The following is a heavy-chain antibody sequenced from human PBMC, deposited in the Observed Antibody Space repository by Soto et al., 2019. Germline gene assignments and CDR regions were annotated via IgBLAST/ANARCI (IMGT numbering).Heavy chain of an antibody. CDR1: GGSISSSSYY. D-gene: IGHD3-22*01. J-gene: IGHJ5*02. CDR3: ARLFDITMIVVVNPWFDP. CDR2: IYYSGST. V-gene: IGHV4-39*01. Sequence: SETLSLTCTVSGGSISSSSYYWGWIRQPPGKGLEWIGSIYYSGSTYYNPYLKSRVTISIDTSKNQFSLKLSSVTAADTAVYYCARLFDITMIVVVNPWFDPWGQGTLVTVSS.